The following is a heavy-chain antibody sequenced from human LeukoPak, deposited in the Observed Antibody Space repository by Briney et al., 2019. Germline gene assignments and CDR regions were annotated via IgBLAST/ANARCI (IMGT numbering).Heavy chain of an antibody. Sequence: SVKVSCKASGGTFSSYAISWVRQAPGQGLEWMGGIIPIFGTANYAQKFQGRVTITTDESTSTAYMELSSLRSEDTAVYYCARDLGAGTTDYYFDYWGQGTLVTVSS. CDR1: GGTFSSYA. J-gene: IGHJ4*02. D-gene: IGHD1-1*01. V-gene: IGHV1-69*05. CDR2: IIPIFGTA. CDR3: ARDLGAGTTDYYFDY.